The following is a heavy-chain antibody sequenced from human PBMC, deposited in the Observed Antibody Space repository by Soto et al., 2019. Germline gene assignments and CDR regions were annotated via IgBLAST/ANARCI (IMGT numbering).Heavy chain of an antibody. Sequence: PGGSLRLSCAASGFTFSSYSMNWVRQAPGKGLEWVSSISSSSSYIYYADSVKGRFTISRDNAKNSLYLQVDSLRADDTAVYYCARALIEFGERRMDVWGQGTTVTVSS. CDR1: GFTFSSYS. J-gene: IGHJ6*02. CDR2: ISSSSSYI. D-gene: IGHD3-10*01. CDR3: ARALIEFGERRMDV. V-gene: IGHV3-21*01.